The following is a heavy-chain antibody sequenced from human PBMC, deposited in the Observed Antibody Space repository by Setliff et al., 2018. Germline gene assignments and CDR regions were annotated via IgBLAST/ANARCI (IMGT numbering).Heavy chain of an antibody. Sequence: SETLSLTCTVSGGSISSHYWSWIRQPPGEGLEWIGSIYYSGSTNYNPSLKSRVTISVDTSKNQFSLKLSSVTAADTAVYYCARGGVDTAMVYYFDYWGQGTLVTVSS. D-gene: IGHD5-18*01. CDR2: IYYSGST. J-gene: IGHJ4*02. CDR3: ARGGVDTAMVYYFDY. V-gene: IGHV4-59*11. CDR1: GGSISSHY.